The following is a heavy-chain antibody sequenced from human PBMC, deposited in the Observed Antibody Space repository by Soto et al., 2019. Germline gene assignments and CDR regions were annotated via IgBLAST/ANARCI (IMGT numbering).Heavy chain of an antibody. D-gene: IGHD4-17*01. V-gene: IGHV4-31*03. J-gene: IGHJ4*02. Sequence: PSETLSLTCTVSGGSISSGGYYWSWIRRHPGKGLEWIGYIYYSGRTYYNPSLKSRVTISVDTSKNQFSLKLSSVTAADTAVYYCARESYGEYGGSTGGPTWDYWGQGTLVTVSS. CDR3: ARESYGEYGGSTGGPTWDY. CDR1: GGSISSGGYY. CDR2: IYYSGRT.